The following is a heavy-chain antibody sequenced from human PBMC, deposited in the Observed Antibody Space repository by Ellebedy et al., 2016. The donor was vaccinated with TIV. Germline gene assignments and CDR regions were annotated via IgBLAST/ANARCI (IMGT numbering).Heavy chain of an antibody. J-gene: IGHJ5*02. Sequence: GESLKISCAGSGFSFSNYAMHWVRQAPGEGLEWVSGLSGSGGTTHHADSVKGRLTISRDNSKNILYLQMTGLRAADTATYFCARDRASGTYPNWFDPWGRGTLVSVSS. CDR2: LSGSGGTT. CDR1: GFSFSNYA. D-gene: IGHD1-26*01. CDR3: ARDRASGTYPNWFDP. V-gene: IGHV3-23*01.